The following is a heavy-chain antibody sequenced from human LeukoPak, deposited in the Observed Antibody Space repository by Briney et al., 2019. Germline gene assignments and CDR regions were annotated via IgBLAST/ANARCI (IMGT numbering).Heavy chain of an antibody. Sequence: GGSLRLSCAASGFTFSSYWMSWVRQAPGKGLEWVANIKQDGSEKYYVDSVKGRFTISRDNAKDSLYLQMNSLRAEDTALYYCAREQVLDFYYYCVDVWGKGTTVTVSS. CDR3: AREQVLDFYYYCVDV. V-gene: IGHV3-7*03. D-gene: IGHD3-10*01. CDR2: IKQDGSEK. J-gene: IGHJ6*03. CDR1: GFTFSSYW.